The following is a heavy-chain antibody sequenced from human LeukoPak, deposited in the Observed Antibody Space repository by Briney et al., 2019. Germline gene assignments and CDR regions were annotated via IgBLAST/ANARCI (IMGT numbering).Heavy chain of an antibody. V-gene: IGHV1-18*01. Sequence: ASVKVSCKASGGTFSNYAVRQAPGQGLEWMGWISAYNGNTNYAQKLQGRVTMTTDTSTSTAYMELRSLRSDDTAVYYCARLPADTAGWCFDYWGQGTLVTVSS. J-gene: IGHJ4*02. CDR2: ISAYNGNT. CDR3: ARLPADTAGWCFDY. CDR1: GGTFSNYA. D-gene: IGHD6-19*01.